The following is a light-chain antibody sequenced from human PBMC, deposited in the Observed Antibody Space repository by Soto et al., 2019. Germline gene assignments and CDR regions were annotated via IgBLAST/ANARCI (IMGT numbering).Light chain of an antibody. V-gene: IGKV3-20*01. CDR3: QQYGRSLT. Sequence: EIVLTQSPGTLSLSPGERATLSCRASQSVTNSYLAWYQQKPGQAPRLFIYYASRRATGIPDRFSGSGSVTXXTLXXSSLQPEDFAVYYCQQYGRSLTFGGGTKVEIK. CDR1: QSVTNSY. J-gene: IGKJ4*01. CDR2: YAS.